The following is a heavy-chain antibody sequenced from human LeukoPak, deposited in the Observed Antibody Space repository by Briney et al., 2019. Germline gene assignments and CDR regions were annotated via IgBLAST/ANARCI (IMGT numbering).Heavy chain of an antibody. Sequence: SETLSLTCAACGGSFSGYYWSWIRQPPGKGLEWIGEINHSGSTNYNPSLKSRVTISVDTSKNQFSLKLSSATAADTAVYYCARDSSGWFRKGFDYWGQGTLVTVSS. J-gene: IGHJ4*02. CDR3: ARDSSGWFRKGFDY. CDR1: GGSFSGYY. CDR2: INHSGST. D-gene: IGHD6-19*01. V-gene: IGHV4-34*01.